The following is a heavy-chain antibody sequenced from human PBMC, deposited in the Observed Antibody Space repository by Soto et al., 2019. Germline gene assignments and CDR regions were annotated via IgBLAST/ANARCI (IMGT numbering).Heavy chain of an antibody. J-gene: IGHJ6*02. V-gene: IGHV4-30-4*01. D-gene: IGHD7-27*01. CDR1: GGSTSSGDYY. CDR2: IYYSGST. Sequence: PXETLSLTCTVSGGSTSSGDYYWSWIRQPPGKGLEWIGHIYYSGSTYYNPSLKSRVIISIDTSKNQFSLKLSSVTAADTAVYYCARVPNWGSAYYYGMDVWGQGTTVTVSS. CDR3: ARVPNWGSAYYYGMDV.